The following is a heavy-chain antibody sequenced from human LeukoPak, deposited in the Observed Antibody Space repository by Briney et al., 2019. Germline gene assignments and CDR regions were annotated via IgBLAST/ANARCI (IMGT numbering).Heavy chain of an antibody. CDR1: GFTFDDYA. V-gene: IGHV3-9*01. CDR3: AKGIPGGPIPYYGMDV. Sequence: PGGSLRLSCAASGFTFDDYAMHWVRQAPGKGLEWVSGISWNSGSIGYADSVKGRFTISRDNAKNSLYLQMNSLRAEDTALYYCAKGIPGGPIPYYGMDVWGQGTTVTVSS. CDR2: ISWNSGSI. D-gene: IGHD2-8*02. J-gene: IGHJ6*02.